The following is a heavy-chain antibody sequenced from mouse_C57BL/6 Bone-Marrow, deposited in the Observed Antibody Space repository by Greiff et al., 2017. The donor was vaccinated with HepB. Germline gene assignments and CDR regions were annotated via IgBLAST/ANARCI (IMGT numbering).Heavy chain of an antibody. J-gene: IGHJ3*01. Sequence: VQLQQSGAELARPGASVKLSCKASGYTFTSSGISWVKQRTGQGLEWIGEIYPRNGNNYYNEKFKGKATLTADKTSSTGYMELRSLTSEDSAVYFCARSGRMDSDFAYWGQRNLVTVSA. CDR3: ARSGRMDSDFAY. CDR2: IYPRNGNN. V-gene: IGHV1-81*01. D-gene: IGHD2-12*01. CDR1: GYTFTSSG.